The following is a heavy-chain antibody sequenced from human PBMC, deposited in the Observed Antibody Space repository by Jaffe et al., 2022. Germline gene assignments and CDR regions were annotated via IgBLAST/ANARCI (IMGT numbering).Heavy chain of an antibody. D-gene: IGHD4-17*01. Sequence: QVQLQESGPGLVKPSQTLSLTCTVSGGSISSGSYYWSWIRQPAGKGLEWIGRIYTSGSTNYNPSLKSRVTISVDTSKNQFSLKLSSVTAADTAVYYCARDPYKAPTTGYYYYYMDVWGKGTTVTVSS. CDR3: ARDPYKAPTTGYYYYYMDV. CDR2: IYTSGST. CDR1: GGSISSGSYY. V-gene: IGHV4-61*02. J-gene: IGHJ6*03.